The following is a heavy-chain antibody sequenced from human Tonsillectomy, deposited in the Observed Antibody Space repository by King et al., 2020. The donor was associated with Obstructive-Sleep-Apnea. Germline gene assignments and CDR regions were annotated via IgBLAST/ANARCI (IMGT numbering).Heavy chain of an antibody. D-gene: IGHD5-12*01. CDR1: GGSISSGGYY. CDR3: ARVRYSGYDFWRWFDP. V-gene: IGHV4-30-4*01. Sequence: VQLQESGPGLVKPSQTLSLTCTVSGGSISSGGYYWSWIRQPPGKGLEWIGYIYYSGSTYYNPSSKSRVTISVDTSKNQFSPKLSSGTAADTAVYCCARVRYSGYDFWRWFDPWGQGTLVTVSS. CDR2: IYYSGST. J-gene: IGHJ5*02.